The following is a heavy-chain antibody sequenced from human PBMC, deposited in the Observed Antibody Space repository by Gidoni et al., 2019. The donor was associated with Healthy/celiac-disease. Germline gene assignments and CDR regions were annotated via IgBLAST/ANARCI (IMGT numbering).Heavy chain of an antibody. CDR2: IYYSGST. J-gene: IGHJ4*02. V-gene: IGHV4-59*01. CDR3: ARAGGPPAFDY. CDR1: GGSISSYY. Sequence: QVQLQESCPGLVKPSETLSLTCTVSGGSISSYYWSWIRQPPGKGLEWIGYIYYSGSTNYNPSLKSRVTISVDTSKNQFSLKLSSVTAADTAVYYWARAGGPPAFDYWGQGTLVTVSS.